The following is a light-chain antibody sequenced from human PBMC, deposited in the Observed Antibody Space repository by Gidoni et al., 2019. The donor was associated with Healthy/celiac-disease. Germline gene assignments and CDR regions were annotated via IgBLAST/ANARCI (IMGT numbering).Light chain of an antibody. CDR3: QQRSNWWT. Sequence: EIVLTQSPATLSLSPGERATLSCRASQSVSSYLAWYQQKPGQAPRLLIYDASNRATGIPARFSGSGSGTDFTLTISSLEPEDFAVYYCQQRSNWWTFGHXTKVEIK. CDR1: QSVSSY. V-gene: IGKV3-11*01. CDR2: DAS. J-gene: IGKJ1*01.